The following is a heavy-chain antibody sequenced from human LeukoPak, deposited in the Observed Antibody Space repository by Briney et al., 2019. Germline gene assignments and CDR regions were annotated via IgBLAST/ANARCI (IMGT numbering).Heavy chain of an antibody. CDR3: ARGLALVS. D-gene: IGHD3-16*01. CDR2: INHSGST. CDR1: GGSFSGHY. Sequence: SETLSLTCAVYGGSFSGHYWSWIRQPPGKGLEWIGEINHSGSTNYNPSLKSRVTISADTSKNQFSLKLSSVTAADTAVYYCARGLALVSWGQGTLVTVSS. V-gene: IGHV4-34*01. J-gene: IGHJ4*02.